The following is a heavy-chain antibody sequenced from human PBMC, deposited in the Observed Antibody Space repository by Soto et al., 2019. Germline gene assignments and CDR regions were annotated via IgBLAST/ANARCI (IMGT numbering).Heavy chain of an antibody. CDR1: GYSFTSYW. CDR2: IDPSDSYT. CDR3: ARLPERGTAMVTRYYYGMDV. Sequence: PGESLKISCKGSGYSFTSYWISWVRQMPGKGLEWMGRIDPSDSYTNYSPSFQGHVTISADKSISTAYLQWSSLKASDTAMYYCARLPERGTAMVTRYYYGMDVWGQGTTVTVSS. J-gene: IGHJ6*02. D-gene: IGHD5-18*01. V-gene: IGHV5-10-1*01.